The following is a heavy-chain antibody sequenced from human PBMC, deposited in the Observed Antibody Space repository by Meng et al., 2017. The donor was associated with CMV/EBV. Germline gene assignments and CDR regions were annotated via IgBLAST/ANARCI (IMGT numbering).Heavy chain of an antibody. D-gene: IGHD2-2*02. CDR3: ARDGDCSSTSCYSYDFWSGYPPRGGGMDV. CDR2: ISYDGSNK. CDR1: GFTFSSYA. V-gene: IGHV3-30-3*01. J-gene: IGHJ6*02. Sequence: GESLKISCAASGFTFSSYAMHWVRQAPGKGLEWVAVISYDGSNKYYADSVKGRFTISRDNSKNTLYLQMNSLRAEDTAVYYCARDGDCSSTSCYSYDFWSGYPPRGGGMDVWGQGTTVTV.